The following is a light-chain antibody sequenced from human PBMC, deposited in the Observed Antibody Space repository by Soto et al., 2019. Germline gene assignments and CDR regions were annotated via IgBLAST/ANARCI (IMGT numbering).Light chain of an antibody. CDR2: AAS. V-gene: IGKV1-17*01. CDR1: QDIRND. Sequence: DIQMTQSPSSLSASVGDRVTITCRASQDIRNDFGWYQYKPGKAPKRLIYAASSLQSGVPSRFSGSGSGTEFTLTISSLQPEDFVTYYCLQHNSYPHTFGQGTKLEIQ. J-gene: IGKJ2*01. CDR3: LQHNSYPHT.